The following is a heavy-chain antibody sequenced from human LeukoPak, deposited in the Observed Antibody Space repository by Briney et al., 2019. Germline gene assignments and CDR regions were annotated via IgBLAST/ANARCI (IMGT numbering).Heavy chain of an antibody. CDR3: ARDKQLVRGFYYYYYYMDV. CDR2: INHSGST. V-gene: IGHV4-34*01. D-gene: IGHD6-6*01. J-gene: IGHJ6*03. Sequence: KPSETLSLTCAVYGGSFSGYYWSWIRQPPGKGLEWIGEINHSGSTNYNPSLDTRVTISVDTSNNQFSLKLSSVTAADTAVYYCARDKQLVRGFYYYYYYMDVWGKGTTVTVSS. CDR1: GGSFSGYY.